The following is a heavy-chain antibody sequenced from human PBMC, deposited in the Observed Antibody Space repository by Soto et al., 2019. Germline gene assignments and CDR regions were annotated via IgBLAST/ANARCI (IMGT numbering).Heavy chain of an antibody. V-gene: IGHV3-33*01. J-gene: IGHJ4*02. CDR2: IWYDGSNK. CDR3: ARDRYSSGWYALDY. Sequence: QVQLVESGGGVVQPGRSLRLSCAASGFTFSSYGMHWVRQAPGKGLERVAVIWYDGSNKYYADSVKGRFTISRDNSKNTLYLQMNSLRVEDTAVYYCARDRYSSGWYALDYWGQGTLVTVSS. CDR1: GFTFSSYG. D-gene: IGHD6-19*01.